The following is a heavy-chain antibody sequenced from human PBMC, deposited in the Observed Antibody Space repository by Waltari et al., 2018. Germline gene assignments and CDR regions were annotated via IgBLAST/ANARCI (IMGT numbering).Heavy chain of an antibody. CDR2: IIPIFGTA. Sequence: QVQLVQSGAAVKKPGSSVKVSCKASGGTFSSYAISWVRQAPGQGLEWMGGIIPIFGTANNAQKFQGIVTITTDESTSTSYMVRSSLSAEDTAVYYCARDNRSWPSYYYYMDVWGKGTTVTVSS. CDR1: GGTFSSYA. V-gene: IGHV1-69*05. CDR3: ARDNRSWPSYYYYMDV. J-gene: IGHJ6*03. D-gene: IGHD6-13*01.